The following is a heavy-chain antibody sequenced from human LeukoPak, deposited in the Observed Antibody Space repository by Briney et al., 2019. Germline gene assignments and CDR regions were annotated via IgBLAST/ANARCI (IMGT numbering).Heavy chain of an antibody. CDR2: ISSSSSYI. Sequence: GGSLRLSCAASGFTFSSCSMNWVRQAPGKGLEWVSSISSSSSYIYYADSVKGRFTISRDNAKNSLYLQMNSLRAEDTAVFYCARDDTYRGYYYYGMDVWGQGTTVTVSS. V-gene: IGHV3-21*01. D-gene: IGHD3-10*01. CDR3: ARDDTYRGYYYYGMDV. J-gene: IGHJ6*02. CDR1: GFTFSSCS.